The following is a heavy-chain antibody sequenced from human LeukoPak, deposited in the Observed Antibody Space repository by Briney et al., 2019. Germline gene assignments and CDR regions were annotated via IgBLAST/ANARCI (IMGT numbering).Heavy chain of an antibody. V-gene: IGHV4-39*01. CDR3: ARLYYYYGLDV. CDR2: KYYSGNS. Sequence: SETLSLTRTVSGGSISSSTYYWGWIRQPPGKGLELTGSKYYSGNSYYNPSLKSRVSISVDTSKNQFSLKLSSVTAADTAVYYCARLYYYYGLDVWGQGTTVTVSS. J-gene: IGHJ6*02. CDR1: GGSISSSTYY.